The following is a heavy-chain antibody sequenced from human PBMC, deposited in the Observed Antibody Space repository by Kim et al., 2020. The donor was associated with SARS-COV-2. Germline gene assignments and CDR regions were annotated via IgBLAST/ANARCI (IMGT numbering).Heavy chain of an antibody. V-gene: IGHV3-23*01. CDR1: GFTFSSYA. D-gene: IGHD1-26*01. J-gene: IGHJ3*02. Sequence: GGSLRLSCAASGFTFSSYAMSWVRQAPGKGLEWVSAISGSGGSTYYADSVKGRFTISRDNSKNTLYLQMNSLRAEDTAVYYCAKDRPVGALGYDAFDIWGQGTMVTVSS. CDR2: ISGSGGST. CDR3: AKDRPVGALGYDAFDI.